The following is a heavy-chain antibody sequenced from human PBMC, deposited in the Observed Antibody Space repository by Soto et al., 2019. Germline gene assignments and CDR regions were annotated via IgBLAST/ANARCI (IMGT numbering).Heavy chain of an antibody. Sequence: GGSLRLSCAASGFTFSSYAMSWVRQAPGKGLEWVSAISGSGGSTYYADSVKGRFTISRDNSKNTLYLQMNSLRAEDTAVYYCAKDTKQPNYDFWSGYWEPEYFQHWGQGTLVTVSS. D-gene: IGHD3-3*01. V-gene: IGHV3-23*01. J-gene: IGHJ1*01. CDR3: AKDTKQPNYDFWSGYWEPEYFQH. CDR1: GFTFSSYA. CDR2: ISGSGGST.